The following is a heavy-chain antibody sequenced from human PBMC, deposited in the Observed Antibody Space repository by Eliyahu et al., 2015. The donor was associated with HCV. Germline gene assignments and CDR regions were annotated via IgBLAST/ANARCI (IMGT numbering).Heavy chain of an antibody. Sequence: VLLVESGGDLVQPGGSLRLSCAASGFXFSNYWMSWVRXTPGKGLGWVANIKQDGSETYYLDSVKGRFTVSRDNAKNSLYLEMNRLRSEDTAAYYCARGITYYYDSSGYYFQYWGQGTLVTVSS. CDR2: IKQDGSET. J-gene: IGHJ1*01. CDR1: GFXFSNYW. V-gene: IGHV3-7*01. D-gene: IGHD3-22*01. CDR3: ARGITYYYDSSGYYFQY.